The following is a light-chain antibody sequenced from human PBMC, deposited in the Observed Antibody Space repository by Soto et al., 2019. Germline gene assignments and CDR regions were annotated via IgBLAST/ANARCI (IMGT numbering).Light chain of an antibody. J-gene: IGKJ1*01. CDR3: QQYYNNWT. CDR1: QTVLYNSNNRNY. CDR2: WAS. Sequence: DIVVTQSPDSLAVSLGERATINCKSSQTVLYNSNNRNYLAWYQHKPGQPPKLLISWASTRESGVPDRFSGSGSGTDFTLTISSLQAEDVAVYYCQQYYNNWTFGQGTKVEIK. V-gene: IGKV4-1*01.